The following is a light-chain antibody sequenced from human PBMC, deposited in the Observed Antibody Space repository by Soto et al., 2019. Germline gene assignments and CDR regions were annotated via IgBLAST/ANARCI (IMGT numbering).Light chain of an antibody. V-gene: IGKV3-20*01. CDR2: GAS. J-gene: IGKJ1*01. CDR1: QSVSSSN. Sequence: EIVLTQSPGTLSLSPGARATLYCRASQSVSSSNLAWYQQKRGQSPRLLIYGASSRATGIPDRFSGSVSGPDSTITISRLEPEDGAVYFGQHYGSSPWTFGQGTKVDIK. CDR3: QHYGSSPWT.